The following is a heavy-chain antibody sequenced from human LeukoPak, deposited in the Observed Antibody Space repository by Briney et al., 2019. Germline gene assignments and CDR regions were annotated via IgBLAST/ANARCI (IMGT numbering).Heavy chain of an antibody. V-gene: IGHV1-69*05. CDR1: GGTFSGYA. Sequence: SVKVSCRASGGTFSGYARCWVRQAPGHVLEWMGGSIPIFGTANYGQKFQGRVMFTTDESTSTAYMELSSLRSEDTAVYYCARERSFGVVNWFDPWGQGTLVTVSS. D-gene: IGHD3-3*01. CDR3: ARERSFGVVNWFDP. J-gene: IGHJ5*02. CDR2: SIPIFGTA.